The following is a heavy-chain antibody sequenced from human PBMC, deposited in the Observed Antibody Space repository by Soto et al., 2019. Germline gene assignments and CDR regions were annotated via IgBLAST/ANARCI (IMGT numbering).Heavy chain of an antibody. D-gene: IGHD6-6*01. J-gene: IGHJ3*02. CDR1: GFTFSSYA. CDR3: TRPPGSSSSGSDI. V-gene: IGHV3-23*01. CDR2: ISGSGGTT. Sequence: GGSLRLSCAASGFTFSSYAMSWVRQAPGKGLEWVSAISGSGGTTYYADSVKGRFTISRDNSKNTAYLQMNSLKTEDTAVYYCTRPPGSSSSGSDIWGQGTMVTVSS.